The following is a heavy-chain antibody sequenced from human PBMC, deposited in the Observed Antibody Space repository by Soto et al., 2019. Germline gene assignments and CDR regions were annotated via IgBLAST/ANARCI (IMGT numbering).Heavy chain of an antibody. V-gene: IGHV1-18*01. CDR2: ISGYNGNT. CDR3: ARTTAYETSGYYYHTY. Sequence: QVQLVQSGAEVKKPGASVKVSCEASGYTFTSYGISWVRQAPGQGLEWMGWISGYNGNTKYAQKLQGRVTVTTDTXTXRAYMELRSLISDDTAVYYCARTTAYETSGYYYHTYWGQGTQVTVSS. J-gene: IGHJ4*02. CDR1: GYTFTSYG. D-gene: IGHD3-22*01.